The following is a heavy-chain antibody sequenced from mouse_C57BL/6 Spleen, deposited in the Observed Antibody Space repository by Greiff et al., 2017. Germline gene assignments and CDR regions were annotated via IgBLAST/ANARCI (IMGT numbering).Heavy chain of an antibody. CDR2: IHPKSGST. D-gene: IGHD2-4*01. Sequence: VQLQQSGAELVKPGASVKLSCKASGYTFTSSWMHWVKQRPGQGLEWIGMIHPKSGSTNYNEKFKSKATLTVDKSSSTAYMQLSSLTSEDSAVYYWARSRDMDYDKAFAYWGQGTLVTVSA. CDR1: GYTFTSSW. J-gene: IGHJ3*01. CDR3: ARSRDMDYDKAFAY. V-gene: IGHV1-64*01.